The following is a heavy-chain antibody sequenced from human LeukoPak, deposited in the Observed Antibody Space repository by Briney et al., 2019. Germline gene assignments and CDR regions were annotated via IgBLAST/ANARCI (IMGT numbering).Heavy chain of an antibody. J-gene: IGHJ6*03. D-gene: IGHD3-10*01. V-gene: IGHV4-34*01. CDR3: ARLSLGMVRGVITNYYYYYMDV. CDR1: GGSFSGYY. Sequence: SETLSLTCAVYGGSFSGYYWSWIRQPPGKGLEWIGEINHSGSTNYNPSLKSRVTISVDTSKNQFSLKLSSVTAADTAVYYCARLSLGMVRGVITNYYYYYMDVWGKGTTVTISS. CDR2: INHSGST.